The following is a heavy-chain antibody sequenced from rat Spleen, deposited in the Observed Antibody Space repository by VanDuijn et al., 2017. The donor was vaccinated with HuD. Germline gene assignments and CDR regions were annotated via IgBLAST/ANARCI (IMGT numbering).Heavy chain of an antibody. CDR2: ISFDGGST. D-gene: IGHD5-1*01. CDR3: TTDGQGARFAY. J-gene: IGHJ3*01. V-gene: IGHV5-7*01. CDR1: GFTFSDYN. Sequence: EVRLVESGGGLVRPGRSLKLSCAASGFTFSDYNMAWVRQAPKKGLEWVATISFDGGSTYYRDSVKGRFTISRDNTKSTLYLQMDSLRSEDTATYYCTTDGQGARFAYWGQGTLVTVSS.